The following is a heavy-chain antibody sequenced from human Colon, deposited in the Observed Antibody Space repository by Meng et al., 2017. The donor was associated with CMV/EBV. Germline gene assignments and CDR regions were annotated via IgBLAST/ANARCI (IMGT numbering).Heavy chain of an antibody. CDR1: GFTFSRNG. D-gene: IGHD3-10*01. V-gene: IGHV3-33*01. Sequence: GESLKISCAASGFTFSRNGMHWVRQAPGKGLEWVAVIWYDGTDKFYADSVKGRFTISRDNSMDTVYLQMDSLRAEDTAVYYCARPMARGILNYYYYGLDVWGQGATVTVSS. CDR2: IWYDGTDK. CDR3: ARPMARGILNYYYYGLDV. J-gene: IGHJ6*02.